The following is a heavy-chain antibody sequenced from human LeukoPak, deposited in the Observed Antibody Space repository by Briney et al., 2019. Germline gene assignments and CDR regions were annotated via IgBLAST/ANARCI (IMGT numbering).Heavy chain of an antibody. D-gene: IGHD1-26*01. V-gene: IGHV4-59*01. CDR1: GGSIRSYY. J-gene: IGHJ4*02. Sequence: LETLSLTCTVSGGSIRSYYWSWIRQPPGKGLEWIGYIYYSGSTNYNPSLKSRVTISVDTSKNQFSLKLSSVTAADTAVYYCARYSGSYYGSYFDYWGQGTLVTVSS. CDR3: ARYSGSYYGSYFDY. CDR2: IYYSGST.